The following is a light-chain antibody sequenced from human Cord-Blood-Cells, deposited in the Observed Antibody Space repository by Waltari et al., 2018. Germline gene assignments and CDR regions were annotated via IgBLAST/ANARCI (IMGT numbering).Light chain of an antibody. Sequence: AIRMTQSPSSFSASTGDRVTITCRASQGISSYLAWYQQKPGKAPKLLIYAASTLQSGVPSRFSGSGAWTDFTLTISCLQSEDFATDYCQQYYSYPFTFGPGTKVDIK. CDR2: AAS. CDR3: QQYYSYPFT. V-gene: IGKV1-8*01. J-gene: IGKJ3*01. CDR1: QGISSY.